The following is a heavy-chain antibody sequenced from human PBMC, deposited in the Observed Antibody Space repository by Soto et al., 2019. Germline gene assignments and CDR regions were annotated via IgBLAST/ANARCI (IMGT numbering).Heavy chain of an antibody. CDR2: TRNKANSYTT. CDR1: GFTFSDHY. J-gene: IGHJ4*02. CDR3: AREGYSYGYSGDYFDY. D-gene: IGHD5-18*01. Sequence: EVQLVESGGGLVQPGGSLRLSCAASGFTFSDHYMDWVRQAPGKGLEWVGRTRNKANSYTTEYAASVKGRFTISRDDSKNSLYLQMNSLKTEDTAVYYCAREGYSYGYSGDYFDYWGQGTLVTVSS. V-gene: IGHV3-72*01.